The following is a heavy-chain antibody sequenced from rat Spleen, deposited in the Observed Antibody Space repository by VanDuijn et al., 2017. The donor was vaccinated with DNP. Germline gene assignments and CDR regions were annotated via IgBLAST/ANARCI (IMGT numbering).Heavy chain of an antibody. CDR2: INKDSNTI. CDR1: GFNFNDYW. J-gene: IGHJ4*01. V-gene: IGHV4-2*01. CDR3: ARGRLYPHYAMDA. D-gene: IGHD1-2*01. Sequence: EVKLVESGGGLVQPGGSLKLSCTASGFNFNDYWMDWVRQAPGKGLEWIGEINKDSNTINYTPSLKDKFTISRDNAQNTLFLQMSKLGSEDTAIYYCARGRLYPHYAMDAWGQGTSVTVSS.